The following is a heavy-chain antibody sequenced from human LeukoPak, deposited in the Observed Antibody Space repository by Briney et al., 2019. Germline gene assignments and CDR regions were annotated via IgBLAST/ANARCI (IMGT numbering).Heavy chain of an antibody. CDR3: ARGLYPGGWYPDYFDS. CDR2: IQRDGSGQ. CDR1: GFAFSSYW. D-gene: IGHD6-19*01. Sequence: GSLRLSCTASGFAFSSYWMGWVRQSPGKGLEWVANIQRDGSGQYYADSVKGRFTVSRDNAKNSLFLQMNSLRDEDASIYYCARGLYPGGWYPDYFDSWGQGTLVTVSS. J-gene: IGHJ4*02. V-gene: IGHV3-7*01.